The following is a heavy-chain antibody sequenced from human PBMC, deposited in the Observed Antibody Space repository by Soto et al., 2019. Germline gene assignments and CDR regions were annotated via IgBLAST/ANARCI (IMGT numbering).Heavy chain of an antibody. J-gene: IGHJ4*02. D-gene: IGHD3-10*01. Sequence: GESLKISCKGSGYSFTTYWIGWVRQMPGKGLEWMGIIYPGDSDTRYSPSFQGQVTISADKSISTAELQWSSLKASDTAMYYCARRISSFDYGHFDYWGQGTLVTVSS. CDR3: ARRISSFDYGHFDY. V-gene: IGHV5-51*01. CDR1: GYSFTTYW. CDR2: IYPGDSDT.